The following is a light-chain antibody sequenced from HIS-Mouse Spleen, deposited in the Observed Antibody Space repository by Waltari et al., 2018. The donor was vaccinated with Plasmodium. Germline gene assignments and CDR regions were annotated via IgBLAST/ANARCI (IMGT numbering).Light chain of an antibody. CDR2: DVS. Sequence: QSALTQPRPVSGSPGQSVTISCTGPSSDVGGYNYFSWYQQHPGKTPKLMIYDVSKRPSGVPDRFSGSKSGNTASLTISGLQAEDEADYYCCSYAGSYTLVFGGGTKLTVL. V-gene: IGLV2-11*01. J-gene: IGLJ2*01. CDR3: CSYAGSYTLV. CDR1: SSDVGGYNY.